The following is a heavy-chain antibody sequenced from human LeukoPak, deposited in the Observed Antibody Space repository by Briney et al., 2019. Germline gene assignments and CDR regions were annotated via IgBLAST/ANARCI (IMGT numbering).Heavy chain of an antibody. D-gene: IGHD6-13*01. J-gene: IGHJ4*02. CDR1: GFTFSNYA. V-gene: IGHV3-9*01. CDR3: AKEGGSSSWFNLYYFDY. CDR2: ISWNSGSI. Sequence: GGSLRLSCAASGFTFSNYAMHWVRQAPGKGLEWVSGISWNSGSIGYADSVKGRFTISRDNAKNSLYLQMNSLRAEDTALYYCAKEGGSSSWFNLYYFDYWGQGTLVTVSS.